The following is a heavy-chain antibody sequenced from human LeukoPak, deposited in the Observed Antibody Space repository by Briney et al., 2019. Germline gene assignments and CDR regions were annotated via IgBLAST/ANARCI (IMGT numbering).Heavy chain of an antibody. CDR1: GGISINFA. J-gene: IGHJ5*02. CDR3: ARVGVIISHNWFDP. CDR2: ITGLFATA. Sequence: SVTVSFTSSGGISINFAIHWVRQAPGQGLEWMGQITGLFATAHYAQKFQGRVTITTDESTGAVYMELSSLRSEDTAVYYCARVGVIISHNWFDPWGQGTLVTVSS. V-gene: IGHV1-69*05. D-gene: IGHD3-3*01.